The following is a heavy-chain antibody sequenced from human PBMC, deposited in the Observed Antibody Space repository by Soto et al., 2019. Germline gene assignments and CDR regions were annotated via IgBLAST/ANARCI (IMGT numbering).Heavy chain of an antibody. CDR3: ARAGDTMFRGVIILNSYGMDV. J-gene: IGHJ6*02. CDR2: IHHSGTT. Sequence: PSETLSLTCAVSGYSTSSGYYWGRIRPAPGKGLEGIGNIHHSGTTYYNPSLKSRVTIPIDRSKNQFSLKLSSVTAADTAVYYCARAGDTMFRGVIILNSYGMDVGGQGTPVTVS. D-gene: IGHD3-10*01. V-gene: IGHV4-38-2*01. CDR1: GYSTSSGYY.